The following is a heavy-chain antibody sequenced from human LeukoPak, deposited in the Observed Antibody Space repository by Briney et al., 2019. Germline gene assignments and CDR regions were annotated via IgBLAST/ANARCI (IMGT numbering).Heavy chain of an antibody. J-gene: IGHJ4*02. CDR3: AKDGTRRTRFGKIPHYFDY. CDR2: TRDGGSNK. D-gene: IGHD3-10*01. V-gene: IGHV3-30*02. CDR1: GFTVSSYG. Sequence: RGGSLRLSCGASGFTVSSYGMHWVRQAPGKGREWVAFTRDGGSNKYCADSVKGRFTISRHSSKHTLYLRMNSLRAAHTAVSYCAKDGTRRTRFGKIPHYFDYWGRGTLVTVSS.